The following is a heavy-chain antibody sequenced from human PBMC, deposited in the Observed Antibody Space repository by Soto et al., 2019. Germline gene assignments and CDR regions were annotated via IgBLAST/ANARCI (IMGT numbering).Heavy chain of an antibody. D-gene: IGHD2-15*01. J-gene: IGHJ5*02. CDR2: ISGSGGST. CDR1: GFTFSSYA. Sequence: VQLLESGGGLVQPGGSLRLSCAASGFTFSSYAMSWVRQAPGKGLEWVSAISGSGGSTYYADSVKGRFTISRDNSKNTLYLQMNSLRAEDTAVYYCAKDGEYCSGGSCYSRPHNWFDPWGQGTLVTVSS. V-gene: IGHV3-23*01. CDR3: AKDGEYCSGGSCYSRPHNWFDP.